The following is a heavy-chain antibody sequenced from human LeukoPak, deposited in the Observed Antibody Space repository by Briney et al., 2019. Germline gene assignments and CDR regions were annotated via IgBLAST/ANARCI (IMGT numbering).Heavy chain of an antibody. CDR2: IYPGDSDT. V-gene: IGHV5-51*01. Sequence: GESLKISCKGSGCSFTSYWIGWVRQMPGKGLEWMGIIYPGDSDTRYSPSFQGQVTISADKSISTAYLQWSSLKASDTAMYYCARTTVVTDDAFDIWGQGTMVTVSS. CDR3: ARTTVVTDDAFDI. D-gene: IGHD4-23*01. J-gene: IGHJ3*02. CDR1: GCSFTSYW.